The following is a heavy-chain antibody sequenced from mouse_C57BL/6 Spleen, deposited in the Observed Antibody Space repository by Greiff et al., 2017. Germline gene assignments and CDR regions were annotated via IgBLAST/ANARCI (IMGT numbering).Heavy chain of an antibody. D-gene: IGHD3-2*02. J-gene: IGHJ3*01. V-gene: IGHV1-66*01. CDR3: EREGAQATFAY. Sequence: QVQLQQPGPELVKPGASVKISCKASGYSFTSYYIHWVKQRPGQGLEWIGWIYPGSGNTKYNEKFKGKATLTADTSSSTAYMQLSSLTSEDSAVYYCEREGAQATFAYWGQGTLVTVSA. CDR2: IYPGSGNT. CDR1: GYSFTSYY.